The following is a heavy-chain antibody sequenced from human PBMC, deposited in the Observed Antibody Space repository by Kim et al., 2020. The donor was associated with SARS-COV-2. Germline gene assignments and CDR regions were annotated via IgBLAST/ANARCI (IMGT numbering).Heavy chain of an antibody. V-gene: IGHV4-39*07. Sequence: SLKSRVTISVGTSKIQFSLKLSSVTAADTAVYYCARDRFDSSGYYSGFDYWGQGTLVTVSS. CDR3: ARDRFDSSGYYSGFDY. D-gene: IGHD3-22*01. J-gene: IGHJ4*02.